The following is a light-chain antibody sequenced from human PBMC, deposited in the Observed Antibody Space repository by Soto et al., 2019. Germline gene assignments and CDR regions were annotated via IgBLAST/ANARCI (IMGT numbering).Light chain of an antibody. V-gene: IGKV4-1*01. J-gene: IGKJ1*01. CDR3: QQYHDTPRT. CDR2: WAS. CDR1: QSILSNSNNKNY. Sequence: DIVMTQSPDSLAVSLGERATINCKSSQSILSNSNNKNYLAWYQQKAGQPPKLLIYWASTRESGVPDRFSGSGSGTDFTLTISSLQAEDGAFYYCQQYHDTPRTFGQGTKVEIK.